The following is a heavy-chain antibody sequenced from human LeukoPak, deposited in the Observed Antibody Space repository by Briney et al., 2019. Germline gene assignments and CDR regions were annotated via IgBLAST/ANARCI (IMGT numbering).Heavy chain of an antibody. CDR2: ISGSGGGT. V-gene: IGHV3-23*01. Sequence: PGGSLRLSCAASGFTFSSYAMSWVRQAPGKGLEWVSAISGSGGGTYYADSVKGRFTISRDNSKNTLYLQMNSLRAEDTAVYYCAKSPITMIVVVPYFDYWGQGTLVTVSS. CDR1: GFTFSSYA. CDR3: AKSPITMIVVVPYFDY. D-gene: IGHD3-22*01. J-gene: IGHJ4*02.